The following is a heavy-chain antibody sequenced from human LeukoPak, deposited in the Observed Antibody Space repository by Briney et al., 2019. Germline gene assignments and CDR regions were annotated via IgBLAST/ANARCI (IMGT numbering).Heavy chain of an antibody. Sequence: ASVKVSCKASGYTFTSYGISWVRQAPGQGLEWMGWISAYNGNTNYAQKLQGRVTMTTDTSTSTAYMELRSLRSDDTAVYYCVRGNVDYYDSSGYYYDYWGQGTLVTVSS. J-gene: IGHJ4*02. CDR2: ISAYNGNT. CDR1: GYTFTSYG. V-gene: IGHV1-18*01. CDR3: VRGNVDYYDSSGYYYDY. D-gene: IGHD3-22*01.